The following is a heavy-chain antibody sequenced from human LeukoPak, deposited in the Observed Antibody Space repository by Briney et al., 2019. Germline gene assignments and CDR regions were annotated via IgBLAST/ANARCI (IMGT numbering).Heavy chain of an antibody. D-gene: IGHD1-26*01. J-gene: IGHJ5*02. Sequence: GGSLRLSCVASGFTFDDFTMHWIRQAPGKGLEWVSLIDWDGDTIYYADSVRGRFTISRDNNKDSLFLDMKSLRSEDTAFYYCARGTLYSGSSVENWFDPWGQGTLVTVSS. CDR2: IDWDGDTI. CDR1: GFTFDDFT. V-gene: IGHV3-43*01. CDR3: ARGTLYSGSSVENWFDP.